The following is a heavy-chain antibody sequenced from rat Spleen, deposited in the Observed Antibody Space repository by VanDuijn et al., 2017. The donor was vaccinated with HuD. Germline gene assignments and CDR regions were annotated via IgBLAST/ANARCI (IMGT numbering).Heavy chain of an antibody. Sequence: EVQLQESGPGLVKPSQSLSLNCSVTGDSITSNYWGWIRKFPGNKMEWMGYISYSGSTSYNPSLKSRISITRDTSKNQFCLQLNSVTTEDTATYYCARRYGGYYFDYWGQGVMVTVSS. CDR2: ISYSGST. CDR3: ARRYGGYYFDY. D-gene: IGHD1-11*01. V-gene: IGHV3-1*01. J-gene: IGHJ2*01. CDR1: GDSITSNY.